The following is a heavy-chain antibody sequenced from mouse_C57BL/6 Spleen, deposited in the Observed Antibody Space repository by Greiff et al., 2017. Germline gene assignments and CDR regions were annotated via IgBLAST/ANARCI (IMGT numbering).Heavy chain of an antibody. CDR1: GYTFTSYW. Sequence: VQLQQPGTVLARPGASVKMSCKTSGYTFTSYWMHWVKQRPGQGLEWIGAIYPGNSATSYNQKLQGTAKLPAVPSASTAYRWLISLTNEVSAVYYCTRERDYCRDYWGQGTTRTVSS. CDR3: TRERDYCRDY. CDR2: IYPGNSAT. V-gene: IGHV1-5*01. D-gene: IGHD1-1*01. J-gene: IGHJ2*01.